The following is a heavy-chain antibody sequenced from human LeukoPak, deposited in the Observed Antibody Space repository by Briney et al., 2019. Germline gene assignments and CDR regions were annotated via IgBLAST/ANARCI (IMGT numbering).Heavy chain of an antibody. CDR2: INHSGST. J-gene: IGHJ5*02. CDR3: ARHPSYYDILTGYYGRYSWFDP. D-gene: IGHD3-9*01. V-gene: IGHV4-34*01. CDR1: GGSFSGYY. Sequence: PSETLSLTCAVYGGSFSGYYWSWIRQPPGKGLEWIGEINHSGSTNYNPSLKSRVTISVDTSKNQFSLKLSSVTAADTAVYYCARHPSYYDILTGYYGRYSWFDPWGQGTLVTVSS.